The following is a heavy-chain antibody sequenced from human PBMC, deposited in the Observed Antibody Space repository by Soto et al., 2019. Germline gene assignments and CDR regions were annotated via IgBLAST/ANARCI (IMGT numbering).Heavy chain of an antibody. CDR2: INPSGGST. Sequence: QVQLVQSGAEVKKPGASVKVSCKASGYTFTSYYMHWVRQAPGQGLEWMGIINPSGGSTSYAQKFQGRVTMTRDTSTSTVYMELSSLRSEDTAVYYCARDRLLWFGEFGGGWFDPWGQGTLVTVSS. CDR3: ARDRLLWFGEFGGGWFDP. CDR1: GYTFTSYY. D-gene: IGHD3-10*01. J-gene: IGHJ5*02. V-gene: IGHV1-46*03.